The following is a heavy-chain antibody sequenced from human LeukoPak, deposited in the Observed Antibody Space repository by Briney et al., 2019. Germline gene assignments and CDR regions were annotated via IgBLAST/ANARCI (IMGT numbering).Heavy chain of an antibody. J-gene: IGHJ6*04. V-gene: IGHV3-21*01. CDR1: GFTFRSYS. D-gene: IGHD4-17*01. Sequence: GGSLTLSCAASGFTFRSYSVLWVPQAPGRGLEWVSSTSNSSSYIDYADSVKGRFTISRDNAKNSLYLQMNSLRAKDTAVYYCARDAYCDYGMLYYYGMDVWGKGTTVTVSS. CDR3: ARDAYCDYGMLYYYGMDV. CDR2: TSNSSSYI.